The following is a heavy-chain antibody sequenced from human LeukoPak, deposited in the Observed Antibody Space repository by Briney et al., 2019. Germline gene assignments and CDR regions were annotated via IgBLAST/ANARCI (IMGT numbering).Heavy chain of an antibody. CDR3: ARTTSLTASGYDY. J-gene: IGHJ4*02. V-gene: IGHV1-8*03. CDR1: GYTFTSYH. Sequence: ASVKVSCKTSGYTFTSYHINWVRQATGQGLDRMGWMNPYSGDRGYAQKFQGRVSLTSDTSISTAYMELSSLRSEDTAVYFCARTTSLTASGYDYWGQGTPVTVSS. D-gene: IGHD4-17*01. CDR2: MNPYSGDR.